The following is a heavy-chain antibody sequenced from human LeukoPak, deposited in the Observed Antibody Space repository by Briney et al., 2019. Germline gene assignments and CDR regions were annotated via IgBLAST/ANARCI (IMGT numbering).Heavy chain of an antibody. V-gene: IGHV3-30*04. CDR3: AKDWAGYSNYVYYFDY. Sequence: GGSLRLFCAASGFTFSSYAMHWVRQDPGKGLEGVAVISYDGSNKYYADSVKGRFTISRDNSKSTLYMQTNSLSAEDTTVYYCAKDWAGYSNYVYYFDYWGQGTLVTVSS. D-gene: IGHD3/OR15-3a*01. CDR2: ISYDGSNK. J-gene: IGHJ4*02. CDR1: GFTFSSYA.